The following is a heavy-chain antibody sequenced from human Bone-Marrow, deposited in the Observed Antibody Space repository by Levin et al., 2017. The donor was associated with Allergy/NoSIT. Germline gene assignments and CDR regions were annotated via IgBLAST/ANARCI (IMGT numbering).Heavy chain of an antibody. Sequence: GESLKISCKTSGDIFSDSYIHWVRQAPGQGLEWMGIINPSDGTTTYAQNFQGRGTMTRDTSTKTVHLEMSSLRSEDTAVYYCARGHCSRTSCDAYWFDPWGQGTLVTVSS. D-gene: IGHD2-2*01. CDR1: GDIFSDSY. CDR3: ARGHCSRTSCDAYWFDP. CDR2: INPSDGTT. V-gene: IGHV1-46*01. J-gene: IGHJ5*02.